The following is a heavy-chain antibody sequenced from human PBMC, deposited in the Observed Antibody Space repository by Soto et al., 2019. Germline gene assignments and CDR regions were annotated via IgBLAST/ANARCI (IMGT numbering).Heavy chain of an antibody. Sequence: ASVKVSCKASGYTFTGYYMHWVRQAPGQGLEWMGWINPNSGGTNYAQKLQGRVTMTRDTSISTAYMEVSRLRSDDTAVYYCERVWTLPYFRSSSVSSKYGMDVWGQGNTVAVSS. J-gene: IGHJ6*02. CDR2: INPNSGGT. D-gene: IGHD2-2*01. CDR3: ERVWTLPYFRSSSVSSKYGMDV. CDR1: GYTFTGYY. V-gene: IGHV1-2*02.